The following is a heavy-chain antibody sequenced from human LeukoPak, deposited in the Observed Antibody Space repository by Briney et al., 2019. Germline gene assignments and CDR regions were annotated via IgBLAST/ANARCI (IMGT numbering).Heavy chain of an antibody. CDR2: ISYDGSNK. Sequence: GRSLRLSCAASGFTFSSYGMHWVRQAPGKGLEGVAVISYDGSNKYYADSVKGRFTISRDNSKNTLYLQMNSLRAEDTAVYYCARDYAYGSALFDYWGQGTLVTVSS. J-gene: IGHJ4*02. D-gene: IGHD3-10*01. CDR3: ARDYAYGSALFDY. V-gene: IGHV3-30*03. CDR1: GFTFSSYG.